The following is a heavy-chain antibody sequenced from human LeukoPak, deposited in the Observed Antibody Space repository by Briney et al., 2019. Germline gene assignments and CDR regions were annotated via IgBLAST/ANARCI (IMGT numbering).Heavy chain of an antibody. J-gene: IGHJ6*02. V-gene: IGHV1-8*01. CDR2: MNLSSGNT. CDR1: GYSLTIYD. CDR3: ARVLESSSSWYPYYYYYGMDV. Sequence: ASVTVSCTASGYSLTIYDINWVRQATGQGHEWMGWMNLSSGNTGYSQKFQGRVTMTRSTTISTTYMELSSLRSEDTAVDYCARVLESSSSWYPYYYYYGMDVWGQGTTVTVSS. D-gene: IGHD6-13*01.